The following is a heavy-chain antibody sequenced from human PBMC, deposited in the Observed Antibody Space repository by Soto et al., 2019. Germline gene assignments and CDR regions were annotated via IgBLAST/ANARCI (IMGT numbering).Heavy chain of an antibody. J-gene: IGHJ4*02. D-gene: IGHD6-19*01. CDR3: ARRGSGGDYDD. CDR2: ISGSGDST. V-gene: IGHV3-23*01. CDR1: GFTFSSYA. Sequence: EVQLLESGGGLVQPGGSLRLSCAASGFTFSSYAMRWVRQAPGKGLEWVSAISGSGDSTYYAKSVKGRFTISRDNAKNTRYQQMNSLRAEDTAVYYCARRGSGGDYDDWGQGTQVTVSS.